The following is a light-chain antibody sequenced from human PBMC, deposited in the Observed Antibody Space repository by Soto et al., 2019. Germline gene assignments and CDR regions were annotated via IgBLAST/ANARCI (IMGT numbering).Light chain of an antibody. CDR2: AAS. CDR1: QSIRTY. CDR3: QQSYRTPRT. Sequence: DIQVTQSPSSLSASVGDRVTITCRASQSIRTYLNWYQQKPGKAPKVLISAASNLQSGVPSRFSGSGSGTDFTLTISSLQPEDFGTYYCQQSYRTPRTFGQGTKVDIK. J-gene: IGKJ1*01. V-gene: IGKV1-39*01.